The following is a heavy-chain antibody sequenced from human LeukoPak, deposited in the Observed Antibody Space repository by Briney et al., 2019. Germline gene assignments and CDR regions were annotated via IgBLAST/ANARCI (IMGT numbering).Heavy chain of an antibody. J-gene: IGHJ6*03. CDR1: DYSISISYY. CDR2: IYHSGTT. D-gene: IGHD1-14*01. CDR3: ARAHRVFLTSHNRYYYHMDV. V-gene: IGHV4-38-2*02. Sequence: SETLSLTCTVSDYSISISYYWGWIRQPPGKGLEWIGSIYHSGTTYYNPSLESRVTISVDTSNNQFSLKLSSVTAADTAMYYCARAHRVFLTSHNRYYYHMDVWGKGTTVTVSS.